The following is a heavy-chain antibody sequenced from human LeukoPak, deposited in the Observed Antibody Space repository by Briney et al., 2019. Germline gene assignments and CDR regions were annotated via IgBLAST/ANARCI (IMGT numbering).Heavy chain of an antibody. V-gene: IGHV3-23*01. CDR1: GFTFSSYA. D-gene: IGHD3-10*01. CDR3: AKGRGYYGSASSEAAFDY. CDR2: ITGSGVNS. Sequence: GGSLRLSCAASGFTFSSYAMSWVRQAPGKGLEWVSTITGSGVNSYYADSVKGRFTIPRDNSRNTLHLQMNSLRPDDTAVYYCAKGRGYYGSASSEAAFDYWGQGTLVTVSS. J-gene: IGHJ4*02.